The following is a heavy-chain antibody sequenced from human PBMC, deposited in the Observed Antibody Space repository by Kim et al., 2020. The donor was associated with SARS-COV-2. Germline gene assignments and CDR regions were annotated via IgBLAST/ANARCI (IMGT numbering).Heavy chain of an antibody. CDR2: ISSSGSTI. J-gene: IGHJ6*02. CDR1: GFTFSSYA. V-gene: IGHV3-48*03. CDR3: ARDPYGSGYNYYGMDV. D-gene: IGHD6-25*01. Sequence: GGSLRLSCAASGFTFSSYAMNWVRQAPGKGLEWVSYISSSGSTIYYADSVKGRFTISRDNAKNSLYLQMNSLRAEDTAVYYCARDPYGSGYNYYGMDVWGQGTTVSVSS.